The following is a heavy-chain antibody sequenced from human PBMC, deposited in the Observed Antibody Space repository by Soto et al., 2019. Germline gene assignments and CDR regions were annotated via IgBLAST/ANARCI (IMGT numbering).Heavy chain of an antibody. CDR3: ARGARPAGGSWYLDALDI. D-gene: IGHD6-13*01. Sequence: GGSLRLSCAPSGFTFSTYGIHWVRQAPGKGLEWVAVIWYDGSHIYYADSVKGRFTISRDNSKNTLYLQMDSLTAEDTAVYYCARGARPAGGSWYLDALDIWGQGTTVTVSS. J-gene: IGHJ3*02. V-gene: IGHV3-33*01. CDR2: IWYDGSHI. CDR1: GFTFSTYG.